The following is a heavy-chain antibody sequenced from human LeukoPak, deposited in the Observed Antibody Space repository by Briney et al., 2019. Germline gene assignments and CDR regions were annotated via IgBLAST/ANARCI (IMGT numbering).Heavy chain of an antibody. V-gene: IGHV3-53*01. CDR3: ARRYFDY. CDR2: LYSGGST. Sequence: PGGSLRLSCAASGFTVSSNYLSWIRQAPGKGLEWVSVLYSGGSTYYADSVRGRFSISRDNSKNTLYLQMNSLRAEDTAVYYCARRYFDYWGQGTLVTVSS. CDR1: GFTVSSNY. J-gene: IGHJ4*02.